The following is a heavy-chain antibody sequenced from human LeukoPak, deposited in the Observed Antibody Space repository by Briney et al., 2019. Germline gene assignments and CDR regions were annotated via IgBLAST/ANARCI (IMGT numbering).Heavy chain of an antibody. D-gene: IGHD4-17*01. CDR3: ARDWGVGHYGDFL. V-gene: IGHV3-21*01. CDR2: ISSSSSYI. Sequence: GGSLRLSCAAFGFTFSSYSMNWVRQAPGKGLEWVSSISSSSSYIYYADSVKGRFTISRDNAKNSLYLQMNSLRAEDTAVYYCARDWGVGHYGDFLWGQGTLVTVSS. J-gene: IGHJ4*02. CDR1: GFTFSSYS.